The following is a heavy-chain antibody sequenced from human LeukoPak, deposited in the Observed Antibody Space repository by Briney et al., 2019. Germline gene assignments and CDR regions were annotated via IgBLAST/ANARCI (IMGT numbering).Heavy chain of an antibody. V-gene: IGHV4-34*01. CDR3: ARDAIAVAGTDY. CDR2: INHSGST. J-gene: IGHJ4*02. Sequence: SETLSLTCAVYGGSFGGYYWSWIRQPPGKGLEWIGEINHSGSTNYNPSLKSRVTISVDTSKNQFSLKLSSVTAADTAVYYCARDAIAVAGTDYWGQGTLVTVSS. D-gene: IGHD6-19*01. CDR1: GGSFGGYY.